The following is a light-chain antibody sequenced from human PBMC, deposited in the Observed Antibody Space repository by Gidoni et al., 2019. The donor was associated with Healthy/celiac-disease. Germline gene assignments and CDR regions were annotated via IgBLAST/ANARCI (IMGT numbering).Light chain of an antibody. CDR1: QSVLYRSNNKNY. J-gene: IGKJ3*01. CDR2: WAS. CDR3: QQYYSTPFT. Sequence: DIVMTQSPDSLAVSLGERATSNCKSSQSVLYRSNNKNYLAWYQQKPGQPPKLLIYWASTRESGVPDRFSGSGSGTDFTLTISSLQAEDVAVYYCQQYYSTPFTFGPGTKVDIK. V-gene: IGKV4-1*01.